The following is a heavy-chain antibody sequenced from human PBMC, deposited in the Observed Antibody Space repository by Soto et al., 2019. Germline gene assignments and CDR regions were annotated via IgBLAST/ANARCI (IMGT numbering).Heavy chain of an antibody. V-gene: IGHV3-23*01. J-gene: IGHJ4*02. Sequence: GGSLRLSCAASGFTFSSYAMSWVRQAPGQGLEWVSAISGSGGSTYYADSVKGRFTISRDNSKNTLYLQMNGLRAEDTAVYYCAKAAFLGKPQGDCYFDCWGQGTLVTVSS. D-gene: IGHD1-26*01. CDR2: ISGSGGST. CDR1: GFTFSSYA. CDR3: AKAAFLGKPQGDCYFDC.